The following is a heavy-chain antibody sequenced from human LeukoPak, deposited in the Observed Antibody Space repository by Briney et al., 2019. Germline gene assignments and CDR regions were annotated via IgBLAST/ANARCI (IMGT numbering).Heavy chain of an antibody. CDR2: IYPGDSET. V-gene: IGHV5-51*01. J-gene: IGHJ4*02. CDR1: GSRFTSYW. D-gene: IGHD4-17*01. Sequence: GESLKISFKGCGSRFTSYWIGWGRPRPGKGVEWRGIIYPGDSETKYSTSFEGQVTISDDKSINTAYLQWSSLKASDTAMYYCARLTTVTKSYFDYWGQGTLVTVSS. CDR3: ARLTTVTKSYFDY.